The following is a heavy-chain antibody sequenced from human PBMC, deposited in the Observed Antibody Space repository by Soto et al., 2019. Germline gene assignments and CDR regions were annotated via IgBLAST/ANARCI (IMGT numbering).Heavy chain of an antibody. J-gene: IGHJ6*02. D-gene: IGHD1-20*01. CDR1: GGAFTNYS. Sequence: SVKVSCRVSGGAFTNYSLNWVRRAPGQGLEWLGGIIPLHNTSNYSLKLLGRGSVTADISSNTVYMHLSGLTSDDTATYYCAIWSNWNPLYYRGMDVWGQGTTVTVSS. CDR2: IIPLHNTS. V-gene: IGHV1-69*08. CDR3: AIWSNWNPLYYRGMDV.